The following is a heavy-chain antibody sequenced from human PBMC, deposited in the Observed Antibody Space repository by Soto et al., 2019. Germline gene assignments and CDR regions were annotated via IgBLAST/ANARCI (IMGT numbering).Heavy chain of an antibody. CDR3: ARTRYYGSGSYYPRAYYYYYGMDV. V-gene: IGHV4-34*01. Sequence: PSETLSLTCAVYGGSFSGYYWSWIRQPPGKGLEWIGEINHSGSTNYNPSLKSRVTISVDTSKNQFSLKLSSVTAADTAVYYCARTRYYGSGSYYPRAYYYYYGMDVWGQGTTVT. D-gene: IGHD3-10*01. CDR2: INHSGST. CDR1: GGSFSGYY. J-gene: IGHJ6*02.